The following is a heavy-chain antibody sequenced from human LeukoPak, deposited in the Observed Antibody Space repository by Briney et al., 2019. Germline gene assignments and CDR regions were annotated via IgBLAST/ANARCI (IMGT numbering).Heavy chain of an antibody. J-gene: IGHJ3*02. CDR1: GGSISSSTHY. D-gene: IGHD2-2*01. CDR2: IHYSGST. Sequence: KPSETLSLTCTVSGGSISSSTHYWGWIRQPPGKGLEWMVSIHYSGSTYYNPSLKSRVTISVDMSKNQFSLKLSSVTAADTAVYYCAGSYCSSSCYAVGAFDIWGQGTVVTVSS. V-gene: IGHV4-39*01. CDR3: AGSYCSSSCYAVGAFDI.